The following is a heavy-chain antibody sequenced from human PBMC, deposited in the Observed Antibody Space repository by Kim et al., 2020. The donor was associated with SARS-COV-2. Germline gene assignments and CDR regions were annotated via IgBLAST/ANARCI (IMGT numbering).Heavy chain of an antibody. CDR1: GFTFSSYA. CDR3: VKNYDFWSGYIAY. Sequence: GGSLRLSCSASGFTFSSYAMHWVCQAPGKGLEYVSAISSNGGSTYYADSVKGRFTISRDNSKNTLYLQMSSLRAEDTAVYYCVKNYDFWSGYIAYWGQGTLVTVSS. CDR2: ISSNGGST. D-gene: IGHD3-3*01. V-gene: IGHV3-64D*09. J-gene: IGHJ4*02.